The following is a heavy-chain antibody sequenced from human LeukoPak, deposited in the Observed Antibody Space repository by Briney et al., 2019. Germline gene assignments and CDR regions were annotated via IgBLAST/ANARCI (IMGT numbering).Heavy chain of an antibody. V-gene: IGHV3-48*03. Sequence: PGGSLRLSCAASGFTFSNYEMNWVRQAPGKGLEWVSYISSGGISINYTDSVKGRFTTSRDNAKNSLYLQMNSLRVEDTAVYYCARADGDGGNSGLDYWGQGTLVTVSS. D-gene: IGHD4-23*01. CDR3: ARADGDGGNSGLDY. CDR2: ISSGGISI. CDR1: GFTFSNYE. J-gene: IGHJ4*02.